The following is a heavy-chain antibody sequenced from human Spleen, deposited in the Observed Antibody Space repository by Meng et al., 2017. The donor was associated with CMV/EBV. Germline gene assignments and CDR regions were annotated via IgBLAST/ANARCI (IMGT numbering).Heavy chain of an antibody. J-gene: IGHJ4*02. CDR2: IYPGDSDT. V-gene: IGHV5-51*01. D-gene: IGHD2-2*01. CDR1: GYSFTSYW. Sequence: GGSLRLSCKGSGYSFTSYWIGWVRQMPGKGLEWMGIIYPGDSDTRYSPSFQGQVTISADKSISTAYLQWSSLKASDTAMYYCARRGRYCSSTSCYYFDYWGQGTLVTVSS. CDR3: ARRGRYCSSTSCYYFDY.